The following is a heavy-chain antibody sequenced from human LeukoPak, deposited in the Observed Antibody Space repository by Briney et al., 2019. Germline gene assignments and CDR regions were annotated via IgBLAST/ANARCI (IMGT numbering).Heavy chain of an antibody. CDR3: ARDSTSGSYYEYFQH. CDR2: INPSGGST. D-gene: IGHD1-26*01. CDR1: GYTFTSYY. Sequence: ASVKVSCKASGYTFTSYYMHWVRQAPGQGLEWMGIINPSGGSTSYAQKFQGRVTMTRDTSTSTVYMELSSLRSEGTAVYYCARDSTSGSYYEYFQHWGQGTLVTVSS. J-gene: IGHJ1*01. V-gene: IGHV1-46*01.